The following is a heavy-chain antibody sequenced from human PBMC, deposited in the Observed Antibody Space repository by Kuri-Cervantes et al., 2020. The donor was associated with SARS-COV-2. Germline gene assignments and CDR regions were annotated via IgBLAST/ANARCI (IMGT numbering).Heavy chain of an antibody. V-gene: IGHV1-3*01. CDR1: GYTFTSYA. J-gene: IGHJ3*02. Sequence: ASVKVSCKASGYTFTSYAMHWVRQAPGQRLEWMGWINAGNGNTKYSQKFQGRVTITRDTPASTAYMELSSLRSEDTAVYYCARTRIAAAGTDAFDIWGQGTMVTVSS. CDR2: INAGNGNT. D-gene: IGHD6-13*01. CDR3: ARTRIAAAGTDAFDI.